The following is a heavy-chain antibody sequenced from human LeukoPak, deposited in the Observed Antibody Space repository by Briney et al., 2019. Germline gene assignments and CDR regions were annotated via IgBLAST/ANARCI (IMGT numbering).Heavy chain of an antibody. D-gene: IGHD6-19*01. CDR3: AGRWGDSVWVLDY. V-gene: IGHV3-74*01. CDR2: INSDATTT. CDR1: GFTFSDHW. Sequence: GGSLRLSCAASGFTFSDHWMHWVRQAPGKGLVWVSRINSDATTTNYADSVKGRFSVSRDNAKSTLYLQMNSLTAEDTAVYYCAGRWGDSVWVLDYWGHGTLVTVSS. J-gene: IGHJ4*01.